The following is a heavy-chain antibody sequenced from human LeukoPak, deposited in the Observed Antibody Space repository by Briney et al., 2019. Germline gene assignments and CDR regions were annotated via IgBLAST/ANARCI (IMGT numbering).Heavy chain of an antibody. Sequence: NPSQTLSLTCTVPGDSISSGGYYWSWLRQPPGKGLEWIGYISHSGSTYYNPSLKSRVTISVDRSKNQFSLQLSSVTAADTAVYYCATHIPAAAMGGYWGQGTLVTVSS. J-gene: IGHJ4*02. V-gene: IGHV4-30-2*01. CDR3: ATHIPAAAMGGY. CDR2: ISHSGST. CDR1: GDSISSGGYY. D-gene: IGHD6-13*01.